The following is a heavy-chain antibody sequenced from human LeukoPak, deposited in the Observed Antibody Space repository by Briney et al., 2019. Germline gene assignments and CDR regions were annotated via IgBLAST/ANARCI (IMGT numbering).Heavy chain of an antibody. CDR3: ARVNNSNDGGYFDY. CDR1: GFTFDDYG. Sequence: PGGSLRLSCAASGFTFDDYGMSWVRQAPGKVLEWVSGINWNGGSTGYADSVKGRFTISRDNAKNSLYLQMNSLRAEDTALYYCARVNNSNDGGYFDYWGQGTLVTVSS. D-gene: IGHD1-1*01. CDR2: INWNGGST. V-gene: IGHV3-20*04. J-gene: IGHJ4*02.